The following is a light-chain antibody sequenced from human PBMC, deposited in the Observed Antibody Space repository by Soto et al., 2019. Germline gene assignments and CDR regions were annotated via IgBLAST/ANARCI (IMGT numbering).Light chain of an antibody. CDR1: TGAVTSGQY. CDR3: LFTYSDARV. Sequence: QSVLTQEPSLTVSPGGTVTLTCGSSTGAVTSGQYPYWLQQKPGQAPRTLIYDTSNKHSWTPARFSGSLLGGKAALTLSDARPEDEADYYCLFTYSDARVFGGGTKLTVL. V-gene: IGLV7-46*01. J-gene: IGLJ2*01. CDR2: DTS.